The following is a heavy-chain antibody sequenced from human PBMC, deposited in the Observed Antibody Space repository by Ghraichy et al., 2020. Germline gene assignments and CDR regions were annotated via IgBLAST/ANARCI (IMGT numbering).Heavy chain of an antibody. V-gene: IGHV3-23*01. J-gene: IGHJ4*02. CDR3: AKDREEPSSSWGLFDY. CDR2: FSGSGGST. CDR1: GFTFSSYA. Sequence: GGSLRLSCAASGFTFSSYAMSWVRQAPGKGLEWVSAFSGSGGSTYYADSVKGRFTISRDNSKNTLYLQMNSLRAEDTAVYYCAKDREEPSSSWGLFDYWGQGTLVTVSS. D-gene: IGHD6-13*01.